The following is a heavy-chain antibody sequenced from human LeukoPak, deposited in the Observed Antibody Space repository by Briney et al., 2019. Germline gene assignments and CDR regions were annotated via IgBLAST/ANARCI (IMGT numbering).Heavy chain of an antibody. D-gene: IGHD2-15*01. Sequence: GGSLRLSCAASGFTFSSYWMSWVRQAPGKGLEWVADIKQDGSEKYYVDSVKGRFTISRDNAKNSLYLQMNSLRAEDTAVYYCARGGYCSGGSCYSGFMWGQGTLVTVSS. CDR2: IKQDGSEK. CDR1: GFTFSSYW. CDR3: ARGGYCSGGSCYSGFM. V-gene: IGHV3-7*01. J-gene: IGHJ4*02.